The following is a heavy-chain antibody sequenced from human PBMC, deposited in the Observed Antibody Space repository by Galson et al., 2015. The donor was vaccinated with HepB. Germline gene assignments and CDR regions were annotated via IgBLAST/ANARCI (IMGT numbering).Heavy chain of an antibody. CDR1: GYTXXXXX. D-gene: IGHD1-26*01. V-gene: IGHV1-2*02. CDR2: INXXXXXT. CDR3: AREVSGRYTVVGFES. J-gene: IGHJ4*02. Sequence: SVKVSCKASGYTXXXXXXXXXXXAXXXXXXXXXWINXXXXXTNYAQRFKGRVTMTRDTSISTAYMELSRLTSDDTAVYYCAREVSGRYTVVGFESWGQGTLVTVSS.